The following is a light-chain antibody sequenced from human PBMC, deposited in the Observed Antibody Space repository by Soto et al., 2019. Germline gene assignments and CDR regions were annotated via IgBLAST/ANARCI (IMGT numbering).Light chain of an antibody. CDR3: QQYNNWPST. Sequence: DIQMTQSPSSVSASVGDRVTITCRASQGVNWLAWYQQKPGKAPNLLIYTASNLQRGVPSRFSGSGSGTDFTLTISSLQSEDFAVYYCQQYNNWPSTFGQGTRLEIK. J-gene: IGKJ5*01. V-gene: IGKV1-12*02. CDR1: QGVNW. CDR2: TAS.